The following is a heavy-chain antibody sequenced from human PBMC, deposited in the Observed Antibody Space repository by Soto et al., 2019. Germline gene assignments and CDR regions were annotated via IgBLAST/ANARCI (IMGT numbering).Heavy chain of an antibody. CDR3: VRDDAFDL. CDR2: LAWDCGSM. J-gene: IGHJ3*01. Sequence: EVQLVESGGGLVQPGRSLRLSCAASGFTFDAYPMDWVRQAPGKGLEWVAGLAWDCGSMEYGDSVEGRFTISRDNAKNSLYLQMSSLSDEDTSLDYCVRDDAFDLWGQGTQVTVSS. V-gene: IGHV3-9*01. CDR1: GFTFDAYP.